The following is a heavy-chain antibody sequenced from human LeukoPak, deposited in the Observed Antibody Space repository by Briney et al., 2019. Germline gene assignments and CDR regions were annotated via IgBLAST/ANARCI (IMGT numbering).Heavy chain of an antibody. J-gene: IGHJ4*02. CDR1: GGSFSTYP. D-gene: IGHD2-15*01. Sequence: ASVKVSCKASGGSFSTYPFTWVRQAPGQGLEWMGEIVPIIGPPNYTQTFQGRLAITADESTNTAYMELSGLKSDDTAVYYCAVVPQDIVVLPTVPSLDYWGPGTLVIVSS. CDR2: IVPIIGPP. CDR3: AVVPQDIVVLPTVPSLDY. V-gene: IGHV1-69*13.